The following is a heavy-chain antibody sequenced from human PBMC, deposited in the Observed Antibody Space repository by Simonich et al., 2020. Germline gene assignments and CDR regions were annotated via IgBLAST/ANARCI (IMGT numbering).Heavy chain of an antibody. J-gene: IGHJ4*02. V-gene: IGHV3-30*07. CDR3: ARDGERYCGGDCYSYFDY. CDR2: ISYDENNK. Sequence: QVQLVESGGGVVQPGRSLRLSCAASGFTFSSYAMHWVRQAPGKGLEWGAVISYDENNKYYSDSVKGRFTISRDNSKNTLYLQMNSLRAEDTAVYYCARDGERYCGGDCYSYFDYWGQGTLVTVSS. CDR1: GFTFSSYA. D-gene: IGHD2-21*02.